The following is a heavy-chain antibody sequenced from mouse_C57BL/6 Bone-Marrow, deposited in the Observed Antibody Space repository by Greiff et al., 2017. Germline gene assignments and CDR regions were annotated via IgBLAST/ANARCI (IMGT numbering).Heavy chain of an antibody. Sequence: QVQLQQPGAELVKPGASVKLSCKASGYTFTSYWMQWVKQRPGQGLEWIGEINPSDSYTNYNQKFKGKATLTVDTPSSTAYMQLSSLTSEDSAVYSCAREDGGDGYYYFDYWGQGTTLTVSS. CDR1: GYTFTSYW. CDR2: INPSDSYT. CDR3: AREDGGDGYYYFDY. J-gene: IGHJ2*01. D-gene: IGHD2-3*01. V-gene: IGHV1-50*01.